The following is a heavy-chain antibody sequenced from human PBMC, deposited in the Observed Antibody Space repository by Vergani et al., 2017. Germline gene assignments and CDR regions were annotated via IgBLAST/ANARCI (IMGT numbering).Heavy chain of an antibody. V-gene: IGHV1-18*01. D-gene: IGHD1-7*01. Sequence: QVQLVQSGAEVKKPGASVKVSCKASGYTFTSYGISWVRQAPGQGLEWMGWISAYNGNTNYAQKRQGRVTMTTDTYTSTAYMELRSLRSADTAVYYCARVPLTGTTRDAFDIWGQGTMVTVSS. CDR2: ISAYNGNT. J-gene: IGHJ3*02. CDR1: GYTFTSYG. CDR3: ARVPLTGTTRDAFDI.